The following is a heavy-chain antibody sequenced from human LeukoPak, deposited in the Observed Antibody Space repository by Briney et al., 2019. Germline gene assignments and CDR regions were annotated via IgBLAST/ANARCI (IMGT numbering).Heavy chain of an antibody. Sequence: PSETLSLTCTVSGGSISSTSYYWDWIRQPPGKGLEWIGNILYSGSTYYTPSLKSRVTISVDTSKNQFSLKLRSVTAADTAVYYCAIGSSIAAAGSYYFDYWGQGTLVTVSS. CDR1: GGSISSTSYY. CDR3: AIGSSIAAAGSYYFDY. V-gene: IGHV4-39*07. D-gene: IGHD6-13*01. J-gene: IGHJ4*02. CDR2: ILYSGST.